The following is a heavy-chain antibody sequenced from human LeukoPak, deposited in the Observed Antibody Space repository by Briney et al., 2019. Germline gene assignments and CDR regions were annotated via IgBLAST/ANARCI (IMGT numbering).Heavy chain of an antibody. CDR1: VVSISTYY. D-gene: IGHD3-22*01. Sequence: PSETLSLTRTLSVVSISTYYWSCIPQPAGKGREWVGRMHIIGSTNYNPSLRSRVTMPLDTSKNHSSLLLNSVAAADTAVYYCARDSGYYYSPFDPWGQGTLVTVSS. CDR2: MHIIGST. V-gene: IGHV4-4*07. J-gene: IGHJ5*02. CDR3: ARDSGYYYSPFDP.